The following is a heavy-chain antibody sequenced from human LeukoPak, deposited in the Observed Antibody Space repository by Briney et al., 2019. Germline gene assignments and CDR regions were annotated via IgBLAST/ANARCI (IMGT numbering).Heavy chain of an antibody. CDR3: AKDRYYDFWSGYSNWFDP. CDR2: IYHSGST. CDR1: GGSISSGGYS. J-gene: IGHJ5*02. Sequence: KPSETLSLTCAVSGGSISSGGYSWSWIRQPPGKGLEWIGYIYHSGSTYYNPSLKSRVTISVDRSKNQFSLKLSSVTAADTAVYYCAKDRYYDFWSGYSNWFDPWGQGTLVTVSS. D-gene: IGHD3-3*01. V-gene: IGHV4-30-2*01.